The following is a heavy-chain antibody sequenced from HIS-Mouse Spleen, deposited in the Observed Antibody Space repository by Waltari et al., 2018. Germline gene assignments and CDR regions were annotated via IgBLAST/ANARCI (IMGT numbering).Heavy chain of an antibody. CDR1: GGLIRSSGYY. Sequence: QLQLQESGPGLVKPSETLSLPCTVPGGLIRSSGYYSGWIRQPPGKGLEGLGSTSYSGSTYYNPSLKSRVTISVDTSKNQFSLKLSSVTAADTAVYYCAREIPYSSSWYDWYFDLWGRGTLVTVSS. D-gene: IGHD6-13*01. CDR3: AREIPYSSSWYDWYFDL. CDR2: TSYSGST. J-gene: IGHJ2*01. V-gene: IGHV4-39*07.